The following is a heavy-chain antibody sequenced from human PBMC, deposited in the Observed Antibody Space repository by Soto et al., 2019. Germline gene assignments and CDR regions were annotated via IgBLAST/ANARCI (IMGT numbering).Heavy chain of an antibody. J-gene: IGHJ4*02. CDR1: GYTFTGYY. CDR2: INPNSGGT. Sequence: ASVKVSCKASGYTFTGYYMHWVRQAPGQGLEWMGWINPNSGGTNYAQKFQGRVTMTRDTSISTAYMELSRLRSDDTAVYYCARDSLNCSSTSCQGGFFDYWGQGTLVTVSS. CDR3: ARDSLNCSSTSCQGGFFDY. V-gene: IGHV1-2*02. D-gene: IGHD2-2*01.